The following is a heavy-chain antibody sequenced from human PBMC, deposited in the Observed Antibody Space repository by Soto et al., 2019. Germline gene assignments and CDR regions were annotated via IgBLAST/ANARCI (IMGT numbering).Heavy chain of an antibody. CDR3: ARDGYNKFDLDVFDI. J-gene: IGHJ3*02. CDR1: GFSLSHYE. D-gene: IGHD5-12*01. CDR2: ISSSSLGTT. V-gene: IGHV3-48*03. Sequence: AGGSLRLSCAASGFSLSHYEMTWVRQAPGKGPEWVSYISSSSLGTTSYADSVKGRFTISRDNAKNSLYLQMNSLRAEDTAIYYCARDGYNKFDLDVFDIWGHGTMVTVSS.